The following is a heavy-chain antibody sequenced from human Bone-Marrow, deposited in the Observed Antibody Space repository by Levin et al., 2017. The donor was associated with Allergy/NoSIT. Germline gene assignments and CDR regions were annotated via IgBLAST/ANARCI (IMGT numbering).Heavy chain of an antibody. J-gene: IGHJ3*02. CDR3: ARFAGDRNAFHI. Sequence: TGGSLRLSCAASGFTFSDYWMHWVRQAPGKGLVWVSRINDDGTYTSYADSVKGRFSISRDNAKNTLYLQMNSLRAEDTAVYYCARFAGDRNAFHIWGQGTMVTVSS. D-gene: IGHD2-21*02. CDR2: INDDGTYT. CDR1: GFTFSDYW. V-gene: IGHV3-74*01.